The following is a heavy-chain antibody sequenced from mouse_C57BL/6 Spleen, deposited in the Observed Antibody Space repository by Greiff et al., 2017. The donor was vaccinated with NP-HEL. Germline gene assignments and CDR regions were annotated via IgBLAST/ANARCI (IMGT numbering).Heavy chain of an antibody. CDR3: ARGPRMVRVNWGYAMDY. D-gene: IGHD2-2*01. CDR1: GYTFTSYW. CDR2: IDPSDSYT. V-gene: IGHV1-69*01. Sequence: QVQLQQPGAELVMPGASVKLSCKASGYTFTSYWMHWVKQRPGQGLEWIGEIDPSDSYTNYNQKFQGKSTLTVDQSSSTAYIQLSSLTSEDSAVYYCARGPRMVRVNWGYAMDYWGQGTSVTVSS. J-gene: IGHJ4*01.